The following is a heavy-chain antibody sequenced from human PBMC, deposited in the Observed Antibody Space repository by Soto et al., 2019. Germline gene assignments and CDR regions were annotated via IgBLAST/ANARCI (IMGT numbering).Heavy chain of an antibody. D-gene: IGHD3-10*01. Sequence: PSETLSLTCTVSGGSISSGGYYWSWIRQHPGKGLEWIGYIYYSGSTYYNPSLKSRVTISVDTSKNQFSLKLSSVTAADTAVYYCASGGHYGSGSYPEFDYWGQGTLVTVSS. CDR3: ASGGHYGSGSYPEFDY. CDR2: IYYSGST. V-gene: IGHV4-31*03. J-gene: IGHJ4*02. CDR1: GGSISSGGYY.